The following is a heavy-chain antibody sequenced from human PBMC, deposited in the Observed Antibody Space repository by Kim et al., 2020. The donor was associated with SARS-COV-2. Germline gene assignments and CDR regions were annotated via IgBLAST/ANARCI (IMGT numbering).Heavy chain of an antibody. CDR1: GFTFSSYV. D-gene: IGHD3-22*01. CDR3: ARGPGGGPSGYYDY. J-gene: IGHJ4*02. V-gene: IGHV3-30-3*01. CDR2: KTYDGNNQ. Sequence: GGSLRLSCAASGFTFSSYVMHWVRQAPGKGLEWLAVKTYDGNNQYYPESVKGRFTISRDNSKNTLSLQINSLRAEDTAVYYCARGPGGGPSGYYDYWGQGTLVTVHS.